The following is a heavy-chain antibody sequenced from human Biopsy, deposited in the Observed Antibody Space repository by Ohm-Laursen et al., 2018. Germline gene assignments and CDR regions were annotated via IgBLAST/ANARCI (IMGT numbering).Heavy chain of an antibody. CDR2: IYSNGNT. D-gene: IGHD1-26*01. Sequence: SETLSLTCTVSGGSISGHFWSWVRQPAGKGLEWIGRIYSNGNTNYNPSLKSRVSMSVDTSKNHFSLNLTSVTAADTAMYYCARDEGLLRAFDIWGQGILGTVSS. J-gene: IGHJ3*02. CDR1: GGSISGHF. CDR3: ARDEGLLRAFDI. V-gene: IGHV4-4*07.